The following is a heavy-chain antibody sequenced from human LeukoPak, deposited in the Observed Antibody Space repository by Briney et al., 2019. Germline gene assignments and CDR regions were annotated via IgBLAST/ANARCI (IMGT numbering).Heavy chain of an antibody. J-gene: IGHJ4*02. Sequence: GGSLRLSCAASGFTFSSYSINWVRQAPGKGLEWVSHITASGTAMFYADSVKGRFTISRDNAKNSLYLQMNSLRDEDTAVYYCASSGSYRFDYWGQGTLVTVSS. CDR1: GFTFSSYS. D-gene: IGHD1-26*01. CDR3: ASSGSYRFDY. V-gene: IGHV3-48*02. CDR2: ITASGTAM.